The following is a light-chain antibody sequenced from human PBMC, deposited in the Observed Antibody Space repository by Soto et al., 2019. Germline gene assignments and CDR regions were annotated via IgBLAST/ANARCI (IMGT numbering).Light chain of an antibody. J-gene: IGKJ4*01. V-gene: IGKV3-11*01. CDR2: DAS. Sequence: EIVLTQSPATLSLSPGERDTLSCRASQSVSSYLAWYQQKPGQAPRLLIYDASNRATGIPARFSGSGSETDFTLTISSLEPEDFAVYYCRQRSNWPPLTFGGGTKVEIK. CDR3: RQRSNWPPLT. CDR1: QSVSSY.